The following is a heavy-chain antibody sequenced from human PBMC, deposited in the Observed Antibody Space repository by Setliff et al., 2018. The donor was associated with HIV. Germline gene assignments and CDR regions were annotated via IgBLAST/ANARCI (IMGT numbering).Heavy chain of an antibody. Sequence: PSETLSLTCTVSGGSISSSSYYWGCIRQPPGKGLEWIGYIYTSGSTNYNPSLRSRVTISIDTSKNQFSLKLSSVTAADTAVYYCARSVDTTLVPAYYFDYWGQGTLVTVSS. J-gene: IGHJ4*02. CDR3: ARSVDTTLVPAYYFDY. V-gene: IGHV4-61*05. D-gene: IGHD5-18*01. CDR2: IYTSGST. CDR1: GGSISSSSYY.